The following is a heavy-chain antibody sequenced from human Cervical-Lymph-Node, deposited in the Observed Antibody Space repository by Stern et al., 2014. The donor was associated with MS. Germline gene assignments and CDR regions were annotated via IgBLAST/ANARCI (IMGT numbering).Heavy chain of an antibody. J-gene: IGHJ4*02. V-gene: IGHV4-39*01. CDR1: GDSIRSDGFS. Sequence: QVQLQESGPGLVEPSETLSLSCTVSGDSIRSDGFSWGWIRQSPGKGLEWIGSMYHSGSAVHNPSLHSRVTMSVDTSKNQFSLKMNSVTAADTGAYFCARQRAPTYSTSWYFDNWGRGTLVTVSS. CDR2: MYHSGSA. CDR3: ARQRAPTYSTSWYFDN. D-gene: IGHD2-2*01.